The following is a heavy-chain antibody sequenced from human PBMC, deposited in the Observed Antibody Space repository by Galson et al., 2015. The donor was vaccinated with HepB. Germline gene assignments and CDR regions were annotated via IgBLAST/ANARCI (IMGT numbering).Heavy chain of an antibody. Sequence: SETLSLTCAVYGGSFSGYYWSWIRQPPGKGLEWIGEINHSGSTNYNPSLKSRVTISVDTSKNQFSLKLSSVTAADTAVYYCARWRSMVRGVIIHPRQGMDVWGQGTTVTVSS. CDR3: ARWRSMVRGVIIHPRQGMDV. J-gene: IGHJ6*02. CDR2: INHSGST. V-gene: IGHV4-34*01. CDR1: GGSFSGYY. D-gene: IGHD3-10*01.